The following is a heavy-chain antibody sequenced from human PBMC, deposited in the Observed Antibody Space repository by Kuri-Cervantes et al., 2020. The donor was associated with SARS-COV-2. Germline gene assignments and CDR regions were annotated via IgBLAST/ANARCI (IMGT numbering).Heavy chain of an antibody. D-gene: IGHD3-3*01. V-gene: IGHV1-69*02. CDR1: GGTFSSYT. CDR2: IIPILGIA. Sequence: SVKVSCKASGGTFSSYTISWVRQAPGQGLEWMGRIIPILGIANYVQKFQGRVTITADKSTSTAYMELRSLRSDDTAVYYCARGDRSGSDFWCGHYHYYYGMDVWGQGTTVTVSS. CDR3: ARGDRSGSDFWCGHYHYYYGMDV. J-gene: IGHJ6*02.